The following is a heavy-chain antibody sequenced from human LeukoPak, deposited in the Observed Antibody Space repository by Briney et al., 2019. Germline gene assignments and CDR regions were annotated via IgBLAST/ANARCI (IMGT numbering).Heavy chain of an antibody. CDR1: GGTFSSYA. Sequence: SVKVSCKASGGTFSSYAISWVRQAPGQGLEWMGRIIPIFGTANYAQKFQGRVTITTDESTSTAYMELSSLRSEGTAVYYCAREGMVAQNYFDYWGQGTLVTVSS. V-gene: IGHV1-69*05. J-gene: IGHJ4*02. CDR2: IIPIFGTA. CDR3: AREGMVAQNYFDY. D-gene: IGHD1-26*01.